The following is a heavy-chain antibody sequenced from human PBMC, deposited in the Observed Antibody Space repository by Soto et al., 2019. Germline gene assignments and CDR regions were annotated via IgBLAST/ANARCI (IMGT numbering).Heavy chain of an antibody. CDR3: ARGIATGQLDP. J-gene: IGHJ5*02. CDR2: INPDNGNT. CDR1: GYTFTRYT. D-gene: IGHD2-15*01. Sequence: ASVKVSCKASGYTFTRYTMNWVRQAPGQRLEWMGWINPDNGNTKSSQKFQDRVIITRDTSASTAYMDLSSLRSEDMAVYYCARGIATGQLDPWGQGTLVTVSS. V-gene: IGHV1-3*01.